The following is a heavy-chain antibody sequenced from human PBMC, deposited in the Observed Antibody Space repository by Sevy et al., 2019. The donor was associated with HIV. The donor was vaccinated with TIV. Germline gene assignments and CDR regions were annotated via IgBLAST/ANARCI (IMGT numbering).Heavy chain of an antibody. V-gene: IGHV1-2*06. CDR3: ARYCSSTSCYAPPFDY. Sequence: ASVKVSCKASGYTFTDYYMHWVRQAPGQGLEWMGRINLKSGGTNYAQKFQGRVTMTRDTSISTAYMELSRLRSDDTAVYYCARYCSSTSCYAPPFDYWGQGTLVTVSS. CDR2: INLKSGGT. D-gene: IGHD2-2*01. CDR1: GYTFTDYY. J-gene: IGHJ4*02.